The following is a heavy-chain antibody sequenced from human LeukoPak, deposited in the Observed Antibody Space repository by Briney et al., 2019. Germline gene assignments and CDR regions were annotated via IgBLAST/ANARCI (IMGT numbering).Heavy chain of an antibody. CDR3: ARLKYSRSWFDP. Sequence: SSETLSLTCTVSGGSISSYYWSWIRQPPGKGLEWIGYIYYSGSTNYNPSLKSRVTISVDTSKNQFSLKLSSVTAADTAVYYCARLKYSRSWFDPWGQGTLVTVSS. CDR2: IYYSGST. V-gene: IGHV4-59*08. D-gene: IGHD6-6*01. CDR1: GGSISSYY. J-gene: IGHJ5*02.